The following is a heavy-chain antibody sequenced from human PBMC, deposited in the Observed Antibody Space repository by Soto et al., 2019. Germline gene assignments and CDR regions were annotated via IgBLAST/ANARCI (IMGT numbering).Heavy chain of an antibody. CDR1: GGSISSYY. CDR3: ARAPIAVAGMVFDY. J-gene: IGHJ4*02. D-gene: IGHD6-19*01. Sequence: LSLTCTVSGGSISSYYWSWIRQPAGKGLEWIGRIYTSGSTNYNPSLKSRVTMSVDTSKNQFSLKLSSVTAADTAVYYCARAPIAVAGMVFDYWGQGTLVTVSS. V-gene: IGHV4-4*07. CDR2: IYTSGST.